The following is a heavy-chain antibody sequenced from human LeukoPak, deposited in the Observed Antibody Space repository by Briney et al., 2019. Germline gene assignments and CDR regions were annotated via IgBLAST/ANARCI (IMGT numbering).Heavy chain of an antibody. CDR2: ISTYNGDT. V-gene: IGHV1-18*01. Sequence: ASVKVSCKASGYAFKKYAISWVRQAPGQGLEWLGWISTYNGDTNYAQNFKGRVTMTTDASTSTAYMVLRSLRSDDTAVYYCTRDPSNSSGWYIYFDYWGQGALVTVSS. CDR3: TRDPSNSSGWYIYFDY. J-gene: IGHJ4*02. CDR1: GYAFKKYA. D-gene: IGHD6-19*01.